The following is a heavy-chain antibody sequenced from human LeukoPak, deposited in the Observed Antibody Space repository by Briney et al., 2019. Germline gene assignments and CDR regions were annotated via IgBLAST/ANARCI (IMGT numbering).Heavy chain of an antibody. CDR3: ALPLDLEDH. CDR2: IYSSGST. V-gene: IGHV4-39*01. Sequence: SETLSLTCTVSGGSISNSYYYWGWIRQPPGKGLEWIGSIYSSGSTYYNPSLKSRVTISVDTSKNQFSLKLSSVTAADTAVYHCALPLDLEDHWGQGTLVTVSS. J-gene: IGHJ4*02. CDR1: GGSISNSYYY. D-gene: IGHD3-3*01.